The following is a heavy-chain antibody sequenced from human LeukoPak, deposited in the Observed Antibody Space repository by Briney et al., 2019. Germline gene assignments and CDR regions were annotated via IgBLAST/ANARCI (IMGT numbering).Heavy chain of an antibody. CDR3: AKEGYSSTWYRFDF. J-gene: IGHJ4*02. Sequence: GGSLRLSCAASGFTFSTYAMTWVRQAPGKGLEWVSPISGSGGSPSYADSVKGRFTISRDNSKSTLYLQMNSLRAEDTAVYYCAKEGYSSTWYRFDFWGQGTLVTVSS. V-gene: IGHV3-23*01. CDR1: GFTFSTYA. D-gene: IGHD6-13*01. CDR2: ISGSGGSP.